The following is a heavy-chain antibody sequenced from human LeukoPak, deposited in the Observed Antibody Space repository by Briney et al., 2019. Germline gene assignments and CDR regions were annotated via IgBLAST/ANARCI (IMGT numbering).Heavy chain of an antibody. Sequence: SQTLSLTCAVSSGSISSGGYSWSWIRQPPGTGLEWIGYIYHSGSTYYNPSLKSRVTISVDRSKNQFSLKLGPVTAADTAVYYCARHVLRFLEQGYNWFDPWGQGTLVTVSS. D-gene: IGHD3-3*01. J-gene: IGHJ5*02. CDR1: SGSISSGGYS. V-gene: IGHV4-30-2*01. CDR3: ARHVLRFLEQGYNWFDP. CDR2: IYHSGST.